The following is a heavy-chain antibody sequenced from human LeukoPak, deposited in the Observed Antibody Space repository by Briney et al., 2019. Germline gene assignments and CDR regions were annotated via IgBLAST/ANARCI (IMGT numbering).Heavy chain of an antibody. D-gene: IGHD6-19*01. V-gene: IGHV4-59*12. CDR2: IYYSGST. Sequence: SETLSLTCTVSGGSISSYYWSWIRQPPGKGLEWIGYIYYSGSTNYNPSLKSRVTISVDTSKNQFSLKLSSVTAADTAVYYCARDSSAPPHGMDVWGQGTTVTVSS. J-gene: IGHJ6*02. CDR1: GGSISSYY. CDR3: ARDSSAPPHGMDV.